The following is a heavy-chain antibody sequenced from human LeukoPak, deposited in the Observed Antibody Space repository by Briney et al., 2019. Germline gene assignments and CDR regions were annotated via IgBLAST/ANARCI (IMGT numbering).Heavy chain of an antibody. CDR1: GGSISSYY. Sequence: SETLSLTCTVSGGSISSYYWSWIRQPPGKGLEWIGYIYYSGSTNYNPSLKSRVTISVDTSKNQFSLKLSSATAADTAVYYCARWAAYFDYWGQGTLVTVSS. V-gene: IGHV4-59*01. CDR3: ARWAAYFDY. CDR2: IYYSGST. D-gene: IGHD2-15*01. J-gene: IGHJ4*02.